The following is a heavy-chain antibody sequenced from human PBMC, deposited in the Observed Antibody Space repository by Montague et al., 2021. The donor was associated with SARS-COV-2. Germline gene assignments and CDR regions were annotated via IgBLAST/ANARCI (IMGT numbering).Heavy chain of an antibody. Sequence: SETLSLTCTVSGDSIRSYHWTWIRQPPGKGLECIGRISDSGRTIYNPSLKSRVTISVDTSKNQFFLNLRSMVAADTAIYYCTRDRGIAAAVNYYYGMDVWGPGTTVTVSS. V-gene: IGHV4-59*13. CDR3: TRDRGIAAAVNYYYGMDV. J-gene: IGHJ6*02. D-gene: IGHD6-13*01. CDR1: GDSIRSYH. CDR2: ISDSGRT.